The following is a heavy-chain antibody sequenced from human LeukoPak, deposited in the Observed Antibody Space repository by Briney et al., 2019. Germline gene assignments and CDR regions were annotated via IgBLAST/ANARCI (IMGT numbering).Heavy chain of an antibody. CDR3: ARDYSPYYYGSGSYYEGVY. CDR2: INHSGST. D-gene: IGHD3-10*01. Sequence: SETLSLTCAVYGGSFSGYYWSWIRQPPGKGLEWIGEINHSGSTNYNPSLKSRVTISVDTSKNQFSLKLSSVTAADTAVYYCARDYSPYYYGSGSYYEGVYWGQGTLVTVSS. CDR1: GGSFSGYY. J-gene: IGHJ4*02. V-gene: IGHV4-34*01.